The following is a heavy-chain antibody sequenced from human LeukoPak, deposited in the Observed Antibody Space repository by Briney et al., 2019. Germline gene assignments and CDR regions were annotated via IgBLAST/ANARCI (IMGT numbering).Heavy chain of an antibody. CDR1: GDSVSSNSAA. J-gene: IGHJ4*02. CDR2: TYYRSKWYN. V-gene: IGHV6-1*01. D-gene: IGHD7-27*01. CDR3: ARAKLGIFDY. Sequence: SQTLSLTSAISGDSVSSNSAAWDWIRQSPSRGLEWLGKTYYRSKWYNDYAVSVKSRITINPDTSKNHFSLQLNSVSPEDTAVYYCARAKLGIFDYWGEGPLVTVSS.